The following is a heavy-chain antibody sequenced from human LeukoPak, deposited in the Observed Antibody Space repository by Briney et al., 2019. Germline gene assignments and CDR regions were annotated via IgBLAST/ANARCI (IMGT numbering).Heavy chain of an antibody. Sequence: SETLCLSCTVSGYSISSGYFWCCCQQPPGRVLEWIGISYHSGSTYNNASLKSRVTLSVDTSKNQCSLKLTSVSAADTAVYYCARGGGNGGGWVGHNYYMDVWGKGTTVTVSS. D-gene: IGHD4-23*01. CDR1: GYSISSGYF. J-gene: IGHJ6*03. V-gene: IGHV4-38-2*02. CDR3: ARGGGNGGGWVGHNYYMDV. CDR2: SYHSGST.